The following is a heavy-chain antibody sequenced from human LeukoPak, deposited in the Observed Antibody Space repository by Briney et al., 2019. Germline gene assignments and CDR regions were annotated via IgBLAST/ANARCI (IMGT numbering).Heavy chain of an antibody. D-gene: IGHD1-14*01. Sequence: PGGSLRLSCAASGFTFGSYTMNWVRQAPGKGPEWVSYISSSSNTIYYADSVKGRFTISRDNAKNSLYLQMNSLRDEDTAVYYCARDLSPLNPFDYWGQGTLVTVSS. V-gene: IGHV3-48*02. CDR3: ARDLSPLNPFDY. CDR2: ISSSSNTI. J-gene: IGHJ4*02. CDR1: GFTFGSYT.